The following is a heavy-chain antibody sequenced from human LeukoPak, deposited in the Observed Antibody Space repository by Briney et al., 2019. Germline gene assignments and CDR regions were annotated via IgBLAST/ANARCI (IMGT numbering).Heavy chain of an antibody. CDR3: AKASPHYYGSGSYYLNPFDP. J-gene: IGHJ5*02. CDR1: GFTFSSSA. D-gene: IGHD3-10*01. CDR2: ISGDSGDT. Sequence: GGSLRLSCAASGFTFSSSATTWVRQAPGKGLEWLSYISGDSGDTNYADSVKGRFTISRDNAKNSLYLQMNSLRAEDTAVYYCAKASPHYYGSGSYYLNPFDPWGQGTLVTVSS. V-gene: IGHV3/OR16-9*01.